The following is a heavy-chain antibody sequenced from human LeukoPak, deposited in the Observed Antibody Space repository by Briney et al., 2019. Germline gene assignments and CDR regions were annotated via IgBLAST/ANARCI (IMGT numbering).Heavy chain of an antibody. V-gene: IGHV5-51*01. D-gene: IGHD3-10*01. CDR3: ARHEKNLPLVRGAPTLKPHYYYYGMDV. CDR1: GYIFTSYW. CDR2: IYPGESDT. J-gene: IGHJ6*04. Sequence: GESLQISCKGSGYIFTSYWIGWVRQMPGKGLELMGIIYPGESDTRYSPSFEGQVTISADKTISTAYLQWSSLKASDTAIYYCARHEKNLPLVRGAPTLKPHYYYYGMDVWGKGTTVTVSS.